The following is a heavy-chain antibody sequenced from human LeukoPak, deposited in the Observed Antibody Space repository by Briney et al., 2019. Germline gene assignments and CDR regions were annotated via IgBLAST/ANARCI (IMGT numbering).Heavy chain of an antibody. J-gene: IGHJ4*02. V-gene: IGHV4-31*03. CDR1: GGSVSSGGYY. D-gene: IGHD3-16*01. CDR2: IYYSGST. Sequence: SETLSLTCTVSGGSVSSGGYYWSWIRQHPGKGLEWIGYIYYSGSTYYNPSLKSRVTISVDTSRNQFSLKLSSVTAADTAVYYCARAGGFFSPFGYWGQGTLVTVSS. CDR3: ARAGGFFSPFGY.